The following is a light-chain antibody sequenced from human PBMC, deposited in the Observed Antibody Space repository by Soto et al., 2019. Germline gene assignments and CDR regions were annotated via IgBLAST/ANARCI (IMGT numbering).Light chain of an antibody. J-gene: IGKJ1*01. V-gene: IGKV1-5*01. CDR2: DAS. CDR1: QSVFSW. CDR3: QQYTSFSWS. Sequence: DIQMTQSPSTLSASVGDRVTITCRASQSVFSWLAWYQQKPGQAPKLLIYDASTLEGGVPSRFSGSGSGTEFTLTIGGLQPGDCATYHCQQYTSFSWSFGQGTKVEVK.